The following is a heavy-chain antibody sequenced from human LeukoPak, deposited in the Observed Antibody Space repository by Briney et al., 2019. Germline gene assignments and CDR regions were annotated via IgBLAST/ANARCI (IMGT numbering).Heavy chain of an antibody. V-gene: IGHV3-48*04. D-gene: IGHD3-10*02. CDR2: ISSSGSTI. CDR1: GFTFSSYG. Sequence: PGGSLRLSCAASGFTFSSYGMHWVRQAPGEGLEWVSYISSSGSTIYYADSVKGRFTISRDNAKNSLYLQMNSLRAEDTAVCYCAELGITMIGGVWGKGTTVTISS. J-gene: IGHJ6*04. CDR3: AELGITMIGGV.